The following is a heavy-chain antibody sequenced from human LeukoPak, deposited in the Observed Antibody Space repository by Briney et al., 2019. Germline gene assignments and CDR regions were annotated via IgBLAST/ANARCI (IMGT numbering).Heavy chain of an antibody. D-gene: IGHD1-1*01. CDR3: ARDYNYAFDN. CDR2: IGISSGNT. V-gene: IGHV3-48*04. CDR1: GFTFSDYS. J-gene: IGHJ4*02. Sequence: GGSLRLSCAASGFTFSDYSMNWVRQAPGKGLEWISYIGISSGNTRYADSVKGRFTISGDNAKSSLYLQMNSLRVEDTAVYYCARDYNYAFDNWGQGTLVTVSS.